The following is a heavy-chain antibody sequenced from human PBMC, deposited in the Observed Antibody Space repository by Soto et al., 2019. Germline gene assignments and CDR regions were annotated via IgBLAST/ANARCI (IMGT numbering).Heavy chain of an antibody. J-gene: IGHJ6*02. CDR3: VRDQEYSSGMDV. CDR2: TYYRSKWYN. Sequence: SQTLSLTCAISGDSVSSNRAAWNWIRQSPSRGLEWLGRTYYRSKWYNDYAVSVRSRITINPDTSKNQFSLQLNSVTHEDTALYYCVRDQEYSSGMDVWGQGTTVTGSS. CDR1: GDSVSSNRAA. V-gene: IGHV6-1*01. D-gene: IGHD2-15*01.